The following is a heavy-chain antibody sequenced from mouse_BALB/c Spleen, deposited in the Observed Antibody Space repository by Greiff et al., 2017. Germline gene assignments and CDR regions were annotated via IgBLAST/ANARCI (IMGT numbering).Heavy chain of an antibody. D-gene: IGHD4-1*02. Sequence: EVQLVESGGGLVQPGGSRKLSCAASGFTFSSFGMHWVRQAPEKGLEWVAYISSGSSTIYYADTVKGRFTISRDNPKNTLFLQMTSLRSEDTAMYYCARWQLGLYAMDYWGQGTSVTVSS. CDR2: ISSGSSTI. V-gene: IGHV5-17*02. J-gene: IGHJ4*01. CDR3: ARWQLGLYAMDY. CDR1: GFTFSSFG.